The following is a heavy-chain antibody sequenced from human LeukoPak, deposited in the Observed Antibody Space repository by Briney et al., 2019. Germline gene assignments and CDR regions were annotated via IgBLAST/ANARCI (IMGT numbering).Heavy chain of an antibody. J-gene: IGHJ5*02. CDR3: ARVTMIRGVVT. D-gene: IGHD3-10*01. V-gene: IGHV4-4*08. Sequence: SETLSLTCTVSGGCFSSYYWTWIRLPPGKGLEWLGYIEPSGNTNFSPSLKSRLSISVDTSKNQLSLKVTSVTAADTAVYYCARVTMIRGVVTWGRGTLVTVSS. CDR1: GGCFSSYY. CDR2: IEPSGNT.